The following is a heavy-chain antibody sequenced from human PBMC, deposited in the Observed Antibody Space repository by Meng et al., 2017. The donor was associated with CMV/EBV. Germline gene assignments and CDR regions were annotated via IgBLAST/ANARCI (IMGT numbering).Heavy chain of an antibody. J-gene: IGHJ4*02. CDR2: IRYDGSNK. CDR3: ATYWSADY. V-gene: IGHV3-30*02. D-gene: IGHD1-1*01. CDR1: GFTFSSYW. Sequence: GGSLRLSCAASGFTFSSYWMSWVRQAPGKGLEWVAFIRYDGSNKYYADSVKGRFTISRDNSKNTLFLQMNSLRAEDTAMYYCATYWSADYWGQGTLVTVSS.